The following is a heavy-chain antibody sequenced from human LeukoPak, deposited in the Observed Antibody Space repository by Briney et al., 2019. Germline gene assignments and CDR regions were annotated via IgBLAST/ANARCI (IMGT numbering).Heavy chain of an antibody. J-gene: IGHJ6*03. V-gene: IGHV1-69*13. CDR2: IIPILGTA. Sequence: ASVKVSCKTSGGTFDTYAISWVRQAPGQGLEWMGGIIPILGTANYAQKFQGRVTITADESTTTAHMDLSSLRFEDTAVYYCARSAAAYYYYMDVWGKGTPVTVSS. CDR1: GGTFDTYA. CDR3: ARSAAAYYYYMDV.